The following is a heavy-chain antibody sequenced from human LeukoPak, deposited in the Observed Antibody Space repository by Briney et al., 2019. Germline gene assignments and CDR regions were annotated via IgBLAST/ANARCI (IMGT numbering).Heavy chain of an antibody. J-gene: IGHJ5*02. Sequence: GASVKVSCKASGYTFTSYAMNWVRQAPGQGLEWMGWISAYNGNTDYAQKLQGRVTMTTDTSTSTAYMELRSLRSDDTAVYYCARAYYIAVAGSWFDPWGQGTLVTVSS. CDR1: GYTFTSYA. CDR2: ISAYNGNT. V-gene: IGHV1-18*01. CDR3: ARAYYIAVAGSWFDP. D-gene: IGHD6-19*01.